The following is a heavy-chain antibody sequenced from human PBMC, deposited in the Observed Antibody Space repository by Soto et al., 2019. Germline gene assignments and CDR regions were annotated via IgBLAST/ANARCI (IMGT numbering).Heavy chain of an antibody. CDR3: AKLDLEFNWFDP. D-gene: IGHD3-3*01. CDR2: IYNSGST. V-gene: IGHV4-31*03. CDR1: GGSISSGGYY. J-gene: IGHJ5*02. Sequence: SETLSLTCTVSGGSISSGGYYWSWIRQHPGKGLEWIGYIYNSGSTYYNPSLKSRVTISVDTSKNQFSLKLSSVIAADTAVYYCAKLDLEFNWFDPWGQGTLVTVSS.